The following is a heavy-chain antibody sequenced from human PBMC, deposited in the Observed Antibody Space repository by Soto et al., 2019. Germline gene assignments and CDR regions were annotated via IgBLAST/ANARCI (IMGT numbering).Heavy chain of an antibody. D-gene: IGHD3-3*01. CDR1: GYTFTSYG. V-gene: IGHV1-18*01. CDR2: ISAYNGNT. J-gene: IGHJ4*02. Sequence: ASVKVSCKAAGYTFTSYGISWVRQAPGQGLEWMGWISAYNGNTNYAQKLQGRVTMTTDTSTSTAYMELRSLRSDDTAVYYCARAGKVLRFLEWPHPRAYYFDYWGQGSLVTVSS. CDR3: ARAGKVLRFLEWPHPRAYYFDY.